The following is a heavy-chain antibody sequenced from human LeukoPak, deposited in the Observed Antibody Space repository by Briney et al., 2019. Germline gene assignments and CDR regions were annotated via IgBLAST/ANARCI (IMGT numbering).Heavy chain of an antibody. Sequence: ASVKVSCKASGGTFSSYAISWVRQAPGQGLEWMGWINPNSGGTNYAQKFQGRVTMTRDTSISTAYMELSRLRSDDTAVYYRARVTEQQLLLDYWGQGTLVTVSS. CDR2: INPNSGGT. D-gene: IGHD6-13*01. J-gene: IGHJ4*02. CDR1: GGTFSSYA. V-gene: IGHV1-2*02. CDR3: ARVTEQQLLLDY.